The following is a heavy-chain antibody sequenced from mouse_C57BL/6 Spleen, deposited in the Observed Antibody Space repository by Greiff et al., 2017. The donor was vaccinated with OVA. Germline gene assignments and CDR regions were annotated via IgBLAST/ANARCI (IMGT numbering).Heavy chain of an antibody. Sequence: EVQLQQSGTVLARPGASVKMSCKTSGYTFTSYWMHWVKQRPGQGLEWIGAIYPGNSDTSYNQKFKGKAKLTAVTSASTAYMELSSLTNEDSAVYYCTRGVYYGNYWYFDVWGTGTTVTVSS. CDR3: TRGVYYGNYWYFDV. CDR1: GYTFTSYW. V-gene: IGHV1-5*01. CDR2: IYPGNSDT. D-gene: IGHD2-1*01. J-gene: IGHJ1*03.